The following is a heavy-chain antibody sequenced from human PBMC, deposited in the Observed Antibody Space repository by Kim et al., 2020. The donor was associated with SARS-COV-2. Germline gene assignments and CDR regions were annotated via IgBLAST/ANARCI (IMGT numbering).Heavy chain of an antibody. CDR3: ARVGSSWYHYYGMDV. D-gene: IGHD6-13*01. J-gene: IGHJ6*02. V-gene: IGHV4-34*01. Sequence: PSLKSRVTISGDTAKNQVSLKLSSVTAADTAVYYCARVGSSWYHYYGMDVWGQGTTVTVSS.